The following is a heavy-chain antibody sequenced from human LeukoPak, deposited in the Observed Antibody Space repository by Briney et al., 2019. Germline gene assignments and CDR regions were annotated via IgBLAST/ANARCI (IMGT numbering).Heavy chain of an antibody. J-gene: IGHJ3*02. CDR1: GGSISSGGYY. V-gene: IGHV4-31*03. D-gene: IGHD2-21*02. CDR3: ARGDDTDAFDI. CDR2: IYYSGST. Sequence: SETLSLTCTVSGGSISSGGYYWSWIRQHPGKGLEWIGYIYYSGSTYYNPSLKSRVTISVDTSKNQFSLKLSSVTAADTAVYYCARGDDTDAFDIRGQGTMVTVSS.